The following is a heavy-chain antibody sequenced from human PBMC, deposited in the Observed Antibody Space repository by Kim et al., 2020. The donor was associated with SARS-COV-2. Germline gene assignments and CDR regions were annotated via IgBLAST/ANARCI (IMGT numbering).Heavy chain of an antibody. J-gene: IGHJ6*02. V-gene: IGHV7-4-1*01. CDR1: GYTFTKYS. CDR3: ARAGSFEGYYYYGLDV. Sequence: ASVKVSCKASGYTFTKYSINWVRQAPGQGPQWVGWINTYTGNPTYAQDFIGRFVFSLDSSVSTAYLQIGSLKADDTAVYYCARAGSFEGYYYYGLDVWDQ. D-gene: IGHD1-26*01. CDR2: INTYTGNP.